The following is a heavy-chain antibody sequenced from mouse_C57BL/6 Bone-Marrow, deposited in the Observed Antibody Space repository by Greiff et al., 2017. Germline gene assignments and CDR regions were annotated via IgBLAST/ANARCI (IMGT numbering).Heavy chain of an antibody. D-gene: IGHD2-3*01. Sequence: EVKLVESGGGLVQSGRSLRLSCATSGFTFSDFYMEWVRQAPGKGLEWIAASRNKANDYTTEYSASVKGRFIVSRDTSQSILYLQMNALRAEDTAIYYCARDAYDGYYATYYAMDYWGQGTSVTVSS. V-gene: IGHV7-1*01. CDR2: SRNKANDYTT. J-gene: IGHJ4*01. CDR1: GFTFSDFY. CDR3: ARDAYDGYYATYYAMDY.